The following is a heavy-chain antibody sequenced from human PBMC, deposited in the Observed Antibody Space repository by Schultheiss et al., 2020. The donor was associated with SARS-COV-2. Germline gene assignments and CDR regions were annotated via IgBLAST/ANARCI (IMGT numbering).Heavy chain of an antibody. CDR3: ARGHRVVPAAGTYYYYGMDV. Sequence: SETLSLTCAVSGGSISSSNWWSWVRQPPGKGLEWIGEINHSGSTNYNPSLKSRVTISVDTSKNQFSLKLSSVTAADTAVYYCARGHRVVPAAGTYYYYGMDVWGQGTTVTVSS. CDR1: GGSISSSNW. D-gene: IGHD2-2*01. J-gene: IGHJ6*02. V-gene: IGHV4-4*02. CDR2: INHSGST.